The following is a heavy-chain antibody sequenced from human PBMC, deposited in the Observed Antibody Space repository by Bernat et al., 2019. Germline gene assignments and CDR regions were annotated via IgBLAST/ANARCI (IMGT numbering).Heavy chain of an antibody. V-gene: IGHV4-61*01. J-gene: IGHJ6*02. CDR3: ARVSWVIYYGMDV. CDR2: IYYSGST. D-gene: IGHD3-22*01. Sequence: QVQLQESGPGLVKPSETLSLTCTVSGGSVSSGSYYWSWIRQPPGKGLEWIGYIYYSGSTNYNPSLKSRVTISVDTSKNQFSLKLSSVTAADTAVYYCARVSWVIYYGMDVWGQGTTVTVSS. CDR1: GGSVSSGSYY.